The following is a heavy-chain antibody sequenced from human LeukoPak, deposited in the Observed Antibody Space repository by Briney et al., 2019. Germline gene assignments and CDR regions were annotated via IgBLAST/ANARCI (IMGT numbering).Heavy chain of an antibody. CDR3: AELGITMIGGV. CDR1: GFDISAYG. J-gene: IGHJ6*04. D-gene: IGHD3-10*02. Sequence: GGSLRLSCSASGFDISAYGMNWVRQAPGKGLEWVTFISFNEEDKDYADSERGRFTISRDNSKNTLYLQMNSLRAEDTAVYYCAELGITMIGGVWGKGTTVTISS. V-gene: IGHV3-30*02. CDR2: ISFNEEDK.